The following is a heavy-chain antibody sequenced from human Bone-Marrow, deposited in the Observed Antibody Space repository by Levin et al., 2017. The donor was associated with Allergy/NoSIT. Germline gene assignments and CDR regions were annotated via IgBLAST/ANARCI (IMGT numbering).Heavy chain of an antibody. V-gene: IGHV1-69*06. Sequence: SVKVSCKASGGTFSSYAISWVRQAPGQGLEWMGGIIPIFGTANYAQKFQGRVTITADKSTSTAYMELSSLRSEDTAVYYCAGGPLDYEPIDYWGQGTLVTVSS. CDR1: GGTFSSYA. D-gene: IGHD3-16*01. CDR2: IIPIFGTA. CDR3: AGGPLDYEPIDY. J-gene: IGHJ4*02.